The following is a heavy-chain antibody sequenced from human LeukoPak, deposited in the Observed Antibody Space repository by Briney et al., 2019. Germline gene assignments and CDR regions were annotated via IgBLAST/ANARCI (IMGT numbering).Heavy chain of an antibody. CDR2: IRYDGSNK. Sequence: GGSLRLSCAASGFTFSSYDMHWVRQAPGKGLEWVAFIRYDGSNKSHADSVKGRFTISRDNSKNTLYLEMNSLRPEDTAVYYCAKSNHDFWSGYYPPFDYWGQGTLVTVSS. CDR1: GFTFSSYD. D-gene: IGHD3-3*01. CDR3: AKSNHDFWSGYYPPFDY. J-gene: IGHJ4*02. V-gene: IGHV3-30*02.